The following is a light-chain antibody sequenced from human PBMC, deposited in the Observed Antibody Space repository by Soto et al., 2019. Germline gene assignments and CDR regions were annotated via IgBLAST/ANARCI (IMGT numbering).Light chain of an antibody. CDR3: SSYTSRPLYV. V-gene: IGLV2-14*01. Sequence: QSVMREPSSVSGSPGHSITISCTGTSSDVGGYNYVSWYQQHPGKAPKLMIYEVSNRPSGVSNRFSGSKSGNTASLTISGLQAEDEADYYCSSYTSRPLYVFGTGTKVTVL. CDR2: EVS. J-gene: IGLJ1*01. CDR1: SSDVGGYNY.